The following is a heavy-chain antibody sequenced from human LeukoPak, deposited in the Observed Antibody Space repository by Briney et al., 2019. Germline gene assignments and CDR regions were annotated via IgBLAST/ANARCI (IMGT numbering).Heavy chain of an antibody. J-gene: IGHJ4*02. CDR1: GYTFTGYY. Sequence: SVKVSCKASGYTFTGYYMHWVRQAPGQGLEWMGGIIPIFGTANYAQKFQGRVTITADKSTSTAYMELSSLRSEDTAVYYCARAYSYGYHYFDYWGQGTLVTVSS. V-gene: IGHV1-69*06. D-gene: IGHD5-18*01. CDR2: IIPIFGTA. CDR3: ARAYSYGYHYFDY.